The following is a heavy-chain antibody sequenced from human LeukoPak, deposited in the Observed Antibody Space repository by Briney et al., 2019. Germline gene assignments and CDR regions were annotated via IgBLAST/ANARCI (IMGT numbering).Heavy chain of an antibody. J-gene: IGHJ4*02. CDR3: AKRRADYYGSGRGLNYFDY. V-gene: IGHV3-21*04. Sequence: GGSLRLSCAASGFTFSSYSMNWVRQAPGKGLEWVSSISSSSSYIYYADSVKGRFTISRDRAKNSLYLQMNSLRAGDAAVYYCAKRRADYYGSGRGLNYFDYWGQGTLVTVSS. CDR1: GFTFSSYS. CDR2: ISSSSSYI. D-gene: IGHD3-10*01.